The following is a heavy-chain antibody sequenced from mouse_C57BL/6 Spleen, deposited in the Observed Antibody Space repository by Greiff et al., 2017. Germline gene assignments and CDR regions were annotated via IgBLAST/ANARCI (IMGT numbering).Heavy chain of an antibody. D-gene: IGHD1-2*01. CDR1: GFTFSDYY. CDR2: ISTGGGST. CDR3: ATTAQPARSWFAY. J-gene: IGHJ3*01. Sequence: EVQRVESGGGLVQPGGSLKLSCAASGFTFSDYYMYWVRQTPEKRLEWVAYISTGGGSTYYPDTVKGRFTFSRDNAKNTLYLQMSRLKSEATAMYDGATTAQPARSWFAYWGQGTPVTVS. V-gene: IGHV5-12*01.